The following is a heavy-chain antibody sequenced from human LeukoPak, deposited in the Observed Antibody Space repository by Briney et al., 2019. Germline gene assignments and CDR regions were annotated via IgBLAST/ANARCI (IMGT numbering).Heavy chain of an antibody. D-gene: IGHD6-13*01. CDR1: GYTFTGYY. V-gene: IGHV1-2*02. CDR2: INPNSGGT. CDR3: ARSSRYTAAPLYYYMDV. J-gene: IGHJ6*03. Sequence: ASVKVSCKASGYTFTGYYMHWVRQAPGQGLEWMGWINPNSGGTNYAQKFQGRVTMTRDTSISTAYMELSRLRSDDTAVYYCARSSRYTAAPLYYYMDVWGKGTTVTVSS.